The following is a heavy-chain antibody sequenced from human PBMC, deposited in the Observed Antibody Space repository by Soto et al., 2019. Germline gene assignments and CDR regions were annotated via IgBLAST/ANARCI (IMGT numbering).Heavy chain of an antibody. CDR1: GGTFSSYA. CDR2: IIPIFGTA. Sequence: ASVKVSCKASGGTFSSYAISWVRQAPGQGLEWMGGIIPIFGTANYAQKFQGRVTITADESTSTAYMELSSLRSEDTAVYYCARSRGVVTAMAGRGYYYGMDVWGQGTTVTVSS. CDR3: ARSRGVVTAMAGRGYYYGMDV. D-gene: IGHD2-21*02. J-gene: IGHJ6*02. V-gene: IGHV1-69*13.